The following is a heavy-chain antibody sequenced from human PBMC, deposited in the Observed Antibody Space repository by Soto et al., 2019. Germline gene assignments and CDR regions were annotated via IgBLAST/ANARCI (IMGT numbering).Heavy chain of an antibody. V-gene: IGHV3-48*01. CDR2: ISSSSSTI. CDR1: GFTFSSYS. D-gene: IGHD3-22*01. J-gene: IGHJ4*02. CDR3: ARDDRTQWLLIPFDY. Sequence: GGSLRLSCAASGFTFSSYSMNWVRQAPGKGLEWVSYISSSSSTIYYADSVKGRFTISRDNAKNSLYLQMNSLRAEDTAVYYCARDDRTQWLLIPFDYWGQGTLVTVSS.